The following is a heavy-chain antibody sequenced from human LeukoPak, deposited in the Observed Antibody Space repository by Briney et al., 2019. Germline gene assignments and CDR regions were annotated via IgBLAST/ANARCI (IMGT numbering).Heavy chain of an antibody. V-gene: IGHV3-23*01. CDR2: ISDSGGST. CDR3: AKDLSRAVAADWFDP. Sequence: GGSLRLSCAASGFTFSNYDMSWVRQAPGKGLEWVSSISDSGGSTYYADSVKGRFTISRDDSKNTLYLQMTNLRAADTAVYYCAKDLSRAVAADWFDPWDQGSLVTVSS. CDR1: GFTFSNYD. D-gene: IGHD6-19*01. J-gene: IGHJ5*02.